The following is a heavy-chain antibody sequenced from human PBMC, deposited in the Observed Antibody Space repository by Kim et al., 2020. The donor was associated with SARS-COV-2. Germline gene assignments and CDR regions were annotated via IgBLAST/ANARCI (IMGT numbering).Heavy chain of an antibody. CDR2: ISTTVTTR. J-gene: IGHJ1*01. D-gene: IGHD3-3*01. CDR3: ARVSWSGYFRD. CDR1: GFIFSDFY. V-gene: IGHV3-11*01. Sequence: GGSLRLSCAASGFIFSDFYMSWIRQAPGKGLEWVSYISTTVTTRYYADSVKGRFTISRDNDKSSMYLQMNSLKAEDTAVYYCARVSWSGYFRDWGQGTLVTVSS.